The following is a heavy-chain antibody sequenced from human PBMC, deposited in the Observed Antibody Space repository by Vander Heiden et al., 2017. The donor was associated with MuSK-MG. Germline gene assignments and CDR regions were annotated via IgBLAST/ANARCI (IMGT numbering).Heavy chain of an antibody. Sequence: QVQLVQSGAEVKKPGSSVKVSCKASGGTFSNYAISWVRQAPGQGLEWMGRIIPIFGIANYAQKFQGRVTITADKSTSTGYMELSSLRSEETAVYYCAMTYYDSSGYYGFFDYWGQGTLVTVSS. J-gene: IGHJ4*02. CDR1: GGTFSNYA. CDR3: AMTYYDSSGYYGFFDY. V-gene: IGHV1-69*04. D-gene: IGHD3-22*01. CDR2: IIPIFGIA.